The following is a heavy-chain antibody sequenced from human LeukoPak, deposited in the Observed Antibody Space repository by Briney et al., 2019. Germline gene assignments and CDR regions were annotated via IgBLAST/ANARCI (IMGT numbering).Heavy chain of an antibody. CDR1: GGSFSGYY. D-gene: IGHD1-1*01. CDR2: INHSGST. CDR3: ARSNWNDVFDY. Sequence: PSETLSLTCAVYGGSFSGYYWSWIRQPPGKGLEWIGEINHSGSTNYNPSLKSRVTISVDTSKNQFSLKLSSVTGADTAVYYCARSNWNDVFDYWGQGTLVTVSS. J-gene: IGHJ4*02. V-gene: IGHV4-34*01.